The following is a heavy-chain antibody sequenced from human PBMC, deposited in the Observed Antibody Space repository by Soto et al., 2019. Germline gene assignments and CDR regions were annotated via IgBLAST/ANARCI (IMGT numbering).Heavy chain of an antibody. CDR1: GGTFGSYA. CDR3: ARGAPYCTSATCPKFYDMDV. V-gene: IGHV1-69*13. CDR2: IIPILNSP. D-gene: IGHD2-2*01. J-gene: IGHJ6*02. Sequence: SVKVSCKASGGTFGSYAITWVRRAPGQGLEWLGGIIPILNSPAYAQKFQARVVITADEVTNTAYMELNSLRFDDTAVYYCARGAPYCTSATCPKFYDMDVWGQGTTVTVSS.